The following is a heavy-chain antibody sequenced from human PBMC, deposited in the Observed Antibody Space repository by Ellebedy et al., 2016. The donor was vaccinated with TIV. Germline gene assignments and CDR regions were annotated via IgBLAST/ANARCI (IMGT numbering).Heavy chain of an antibody. CDR3: ARDLGRIAAAGRRSWFNP. CDR1: GYTFTGYY. J-gene: IGHJ5*02. CDR2: INPNSGGT. D-gene: IGHD6-13*01. Sequence: ASVKVSCXASGYTFTGYYMHWVRQAPGQGLEWMGWINPNSGGTNYAQKFQGRVTMTRDTSISTAYMELSRLRSDDTAVYYCARDLGRIAAAGRRSWFNPWGQGTLVTVSS. V-gene: IGHV1-2*02.